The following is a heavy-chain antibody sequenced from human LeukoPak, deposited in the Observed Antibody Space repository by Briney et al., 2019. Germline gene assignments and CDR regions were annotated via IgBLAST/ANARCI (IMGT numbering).Heavy chain of an antibody. Sequence: ASETLSLTCIVSGGSISNSSYYWGWIRQPPGTGLEWIGSIYYSGSAYYNPSLKSRVTISVDTSKNQFSLKLTSVTAADTAVYYCARHWVVTPNYWGQGTLVTVSS. CDR1: GGSISNSSYY. D-gene: IGHD4-23*01. J-gene: IGHJ4*02. CDR2: IYYSGSA. V-gene: IGHV4-39*01. CDR3: ARHWVVTPNY.